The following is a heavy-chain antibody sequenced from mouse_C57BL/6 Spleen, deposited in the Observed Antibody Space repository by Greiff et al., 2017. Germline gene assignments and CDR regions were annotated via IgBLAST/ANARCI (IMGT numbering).Heavy chain of an antibody. J-gene: IGHJ4*01. CDR1: GYTFTSYW. CDR2: IYPGSGST. D-gene: IGHD1-1*01. Sequence: QVQLQQPGAELVKPGASVKMSCKASGYTFTSYWITWVKQRPGQGLEWIGDIYPGSGSTNYNEKFKSKATLTVDTSSSTAYMQLSSLPSADSAVYYCARGGADYYGSPHAMDYWGQGTSVTVSS. CDR3: ARGGADYYGSPHAMDY. V-gene: IGHV1-55*01.